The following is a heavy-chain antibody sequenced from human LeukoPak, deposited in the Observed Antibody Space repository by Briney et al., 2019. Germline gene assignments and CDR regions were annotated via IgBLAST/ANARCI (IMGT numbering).Heavy chain of an antibody. CDR3: ARQTGGGRFILP. CDR1: GVSISSSNSY. CDR2: IYYSGNT. V-gene: IGHV4-39*01. Sequence: PSETLSPTCTVSGVSISSSNSYWGWIRQPPGKGLEWIGSIYYSGNTYYNASLKSQVSISIDTSKNQFSLRLTSVTAADTAVYYCARQTGGGRFILPGGQGTLVTVS. D-gene: IGHD3/OR15-3a*01. J-gene: IGHJ4*02.